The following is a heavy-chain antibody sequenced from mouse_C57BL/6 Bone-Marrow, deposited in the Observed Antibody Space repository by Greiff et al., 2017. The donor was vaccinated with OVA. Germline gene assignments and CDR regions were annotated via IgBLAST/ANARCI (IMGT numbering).Heavy chain of an antibody. Sequence: VQLQESGAELVKPGASVKLSCKASGYTFTSYWMPWVKQRPGQGLEWIGMIHPNSGSTNYNEKFKSKATLTVDKSSSTAYMQLSSLTSEDSAVYYCARGVLRSPFAYWGQGTLVTVSA. CDR3: ARGVLRSPFAY. V-gene: IGHV1-64*01. D-gene: IGHD1-1*01. CDR2: IHPNSGST. J-gene: IGHJ3*01. CDR1: GYTFTSYW.